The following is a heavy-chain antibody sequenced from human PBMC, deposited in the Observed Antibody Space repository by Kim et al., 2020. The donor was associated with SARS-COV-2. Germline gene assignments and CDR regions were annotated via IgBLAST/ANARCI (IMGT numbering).Heavy chain of an antibody. CDR3: AATTVGGVEYYFDY. D-gene: IGHD4-17*01. V-gene: IGHV4-59*08. J-gene: IGHJ4*02. Sequence: SETLSLTCTVSGGSISSYYWSWIRQPPGKGLEWIGYIYYSGSTNYNPSLKSRVTISVDTSKNQFSLKLSSVTAADTAVYYCAATTVGGVEYYFDYWGQGTLVTVSS. CDR2: IYYSGST. CDR1: GGSISSYY.